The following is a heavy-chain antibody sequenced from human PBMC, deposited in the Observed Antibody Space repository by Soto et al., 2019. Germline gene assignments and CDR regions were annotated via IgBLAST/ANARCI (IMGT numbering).Heavy chain of an antibody. D-gene: IGHD1-7*01. CDR3: ARESGENWTYEAH. CDR2: ITVNGNT. J-gene: IGHJ1*01. V-gene: IGHV4-4*07. Sequence: QVQQLESGPGLVKPWDTLSLTCTVSGAYISDFSWCWIRQPAGKGLEWLGRITVNGNTQYNPSFRSRVTMSMDTSRNQFSLNLQSATAADTALYYCARESGENWTYEAHWGQGTLVTVSS. CDR1: GAYISDFS.